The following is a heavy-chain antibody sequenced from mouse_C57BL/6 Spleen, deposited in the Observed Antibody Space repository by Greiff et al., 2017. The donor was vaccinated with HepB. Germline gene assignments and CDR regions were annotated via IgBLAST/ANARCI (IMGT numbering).Heavy chain of an antibody. J-gene: IGHJ4*01. Sequence: VQLQQSGPELVKPGASVKISCKASGYSFTSYYIHWVKQRPGQGLEWIGWIYPGSGNTKYNEKFKGKATLTADTSSSTAYMQLSSLTSEDSAVDYCAKIVGYYGNYAMDYWGQGTSVTVSS. D-gene: IGHD2-1*01. V-gene: IGHV1-66*01. CDR1: GYSFTSYY. CDR3: AKIVGYYGNYAMDY. CDR2: IYPGSGNT.